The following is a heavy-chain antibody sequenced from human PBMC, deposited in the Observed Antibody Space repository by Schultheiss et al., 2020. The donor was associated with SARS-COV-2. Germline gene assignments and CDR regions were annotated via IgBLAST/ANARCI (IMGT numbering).Heavy chain of an antibody. V-gene: IGHV3-30*14. CDR3: ARDPGAPNGMDV. D-gene: IGHD3-10*01. Sequence: GESLKISCAASGFTFSNFAIHWVRQAPGKGLEWVAVISYDGSNKYYADSVKGRFTISRDNSKNTLYLQMNSLRADDTAVYYCARDPGAPNGMDVWGQGTTVTVSS. J-gene: IGHJ6*02. CDR1: GFTFSNFA. CDR2: ISYDGSNK.